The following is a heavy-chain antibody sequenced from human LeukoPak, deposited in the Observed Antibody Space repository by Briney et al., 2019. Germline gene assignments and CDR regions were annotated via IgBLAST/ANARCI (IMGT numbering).Heavy chain of an antibody. J-gene: IGHJ5*02. D-gene: IGHD5/OR15-5a*01. V-gene: IGHV4-34*01. CDR3: ACLWYGH. CDR1: DGSFSTYY. CDR2: INHSGST. Sequence: SETLSLTCAVYDGSFSTYYWSWIRQPPGKGLEWIGEINHSGSTNYNPSLKSRVTISFDTSKNHFSLKLSSVTAADTAVYYCACLWYGHWGQGTLVTVCS.